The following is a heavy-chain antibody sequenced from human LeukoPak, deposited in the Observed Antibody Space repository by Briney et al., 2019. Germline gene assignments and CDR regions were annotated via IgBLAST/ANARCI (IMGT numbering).Heavy chain of an antibody. Sequence: GASVKVSCKASGYTFTSYGISWVRQAPGQGLEWMGWISAYNGNTNYAQKLQGRVTMTTDTSTSTAYMELRSLRSDDTAVYYCARDRKYPNYDSSGYYPIDYWGQGTLVTVSS. CDR2: ISAYNGNT. J-gene: IGHJ4*01. CDR3: ARDRKYPNYDSSGYYPIDY. CDR1: GYTFTSYG. D-gene: IGHD3-22*01. V-gene: IGHV1-18*01.